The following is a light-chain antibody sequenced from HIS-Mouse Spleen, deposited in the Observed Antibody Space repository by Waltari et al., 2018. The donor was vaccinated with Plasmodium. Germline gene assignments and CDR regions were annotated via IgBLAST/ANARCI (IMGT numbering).Light chain of an antibody. V-gene: IGLV3-25*03. Sequence: SYELTQPPSVSVSPGQTARITCSGDALPKQYAYWYQQKPGQAPVLVIYKDSERPSGIPERVSCSISGTIVTLTISGGQAEDEADYYCQSADSSGTYRLFGGGTKLTVL. J-gene: IGLJ2*01. CDR3: QSADSSGTYRL. CDR1: ALPKQY. CDR2: KDS.